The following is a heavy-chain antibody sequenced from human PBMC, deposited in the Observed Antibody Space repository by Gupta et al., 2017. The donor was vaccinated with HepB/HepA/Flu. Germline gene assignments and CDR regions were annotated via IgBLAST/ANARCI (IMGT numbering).Heavy chain of an antibody. CDR2: MSYSGKTI. CDR3: AREGGTYVGYFDY. CDR1: GFIFIAHF. J-gene: IGHJ4*02. Sequence: QVQLVEFGGGLVKPGGSLSLSFAASGFIFIAHFMSWIRQAPGKGLEWISYMSYSGKTIHYADSVKGRFTISRDNGKNSLYLQMNSLRAEDTAVYYCAREGGTYVGYFDYWGQGTLVTVSS. D-gene: IGHD4-23*01. V-gene: IGHV3-11*01.